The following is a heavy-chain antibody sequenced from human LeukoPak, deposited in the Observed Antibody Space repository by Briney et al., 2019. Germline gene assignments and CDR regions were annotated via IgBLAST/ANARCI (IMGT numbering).Heavy chain of an antibody. Sequence: ASVKVSCKASGGTFSSYAMSWVRQAPGKGLEWVSAISGSGGSTYYADSVKGRFTISRDNSKNTLYLQMNSLRAEDTAVYYCAKDVGYSGYDLSRKPFDYWGQGTLVTVSS. D-gene: IGHD5-12*01. CDR2: ISGSGGST. CDR3: AKDVGYSGYDLSRKPFDY. J-gene: IGHJ4*02. CDR1: GGTFSSYA. V-gene: IGHV3-23*01.